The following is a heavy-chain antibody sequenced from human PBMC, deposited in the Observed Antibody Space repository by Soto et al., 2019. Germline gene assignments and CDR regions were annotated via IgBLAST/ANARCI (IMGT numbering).Heavy chain of an antibody. Sequence: QMQLVQSGPEVKKPGTSVKVSCKASGFTFTSSAMQWVRQARGQRLEWIGWIVVGSGNTNYAQKFQERVTITRDMSTSTAYMELSRLRSEDTAVYYCAASAITMTYFYGMDVWGQGTTVTVSS. CDR2: IVVGSGNT. CDR3: AASAITMTYFYGMDV. CDR1: GFTFTSSA. D-gene: IGHD3-22*01. V-gene: IGHV1-58*02. J-gene: IGHJ6*02.